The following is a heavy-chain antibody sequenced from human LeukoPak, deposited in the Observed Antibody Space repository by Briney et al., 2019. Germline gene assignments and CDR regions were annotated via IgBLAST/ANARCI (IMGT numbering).Heavy chain of an antibody. CDR1: GYTFTTYG. CDR2: ISTDNGDT. D-gene: IGHD3-9*01. J-gene: IGHJ4*02. Sequence: ASVKVSCKSTGYTFTTYGITWVRQAPRQGLEWMGWISTDNGDTNYAQKLQGRVTMTTDTSTSTAYMELRSLRSDDTAVYYCARYGRSYDILTGYPLWGQGTLVTVSS. V-gene: IGHV1-18*01. CDR3: ARYGRSYDILTGYPL.